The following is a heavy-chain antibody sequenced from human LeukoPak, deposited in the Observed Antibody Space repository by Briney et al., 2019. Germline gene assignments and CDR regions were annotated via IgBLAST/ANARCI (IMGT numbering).Heavy chain of an antibody. V-gene: IGHV4-59*01. CDR3: ARSDWTGAWDANWYFDL. Sequence: SPSETLSLTCSVSGGSISSYYWSWIRQPPGKGLEWIGYVYYSGNINYNPSLKSRVTISVDTPKNQFSLKLSSVTAADTAVYYCARSDWTGAWDANWYFDLWGRGTLVTVSS. CDR1: GGSISSYY. CDR2: VYYSGNI. J-gene: IGHJ2*01. D-gene: IGHD3/OR15-3a*01.